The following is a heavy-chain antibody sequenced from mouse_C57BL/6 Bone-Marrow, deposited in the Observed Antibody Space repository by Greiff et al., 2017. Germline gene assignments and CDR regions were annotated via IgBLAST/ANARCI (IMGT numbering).Heavy chain of an antibody. Sequence: QVHVKQSGPGLVQPSQSLSITCTVSGFSLTSYGVHWVRQSPGKGLEWLGVIWSGGSTDYNAAFISRLSISKDNSKSQVFFIMNSLQADDTAIYYCSRNYYGSSYDWYFDVWGTGTTVTVSS. V-gene: IGHV2-2*01. CDR2: IWSGGST. CDR3: SRNYYGSSYDWYFDV. J-gene: IGHJ1*03. D-gene: IGHD1-1*01. CDR1: GFSLTSYG.